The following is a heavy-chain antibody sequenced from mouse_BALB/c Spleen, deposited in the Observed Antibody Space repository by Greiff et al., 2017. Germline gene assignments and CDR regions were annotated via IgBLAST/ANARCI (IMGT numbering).Heavy chain of an antibody. CDR2: ISSGGST. CDR1: GFTFSSYA. V-gene: IGHV5-6-5*01. Sequence: EVKLVESGGGLVKPGGSLKLSCAASGFTFSSYAMSWVRQTPEKRLEWVASISSGGSTYYPDSVKGRITISRDNARNILYLQMSSLRSEDTAMYYCARGGYYGSSYYFDYWGQGTTLTVSS. CDR3: ARGGYYGSSYYFDY. J-gene: IGHJ2*01. D-gene: IGHD1-1*01.